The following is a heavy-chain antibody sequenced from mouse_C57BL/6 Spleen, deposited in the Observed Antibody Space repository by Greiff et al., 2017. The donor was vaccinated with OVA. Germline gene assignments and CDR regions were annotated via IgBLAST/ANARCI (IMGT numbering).Heavy chain of an antibody. Sequence: QVQLQQPGAELVKPGASVKMSCKASGYTFTSYWITWVKQRPGQGLEWIGDLYPGSGSTNYNEKFKSKATLTVDTSSSTAYMQLSSLTSEDSAVYYCARYGPYYYGSSSGYYFDYWGQGTTLTVSS. CDR3: ARYGPYYYGSSSGYYFDY. CDR1: GYTFTSYW. D-gene: IGHD1-1*01. V-gene: IGHV1-55*01. CDR2: LYPGSGST. J-gene: IGHJ2*01.